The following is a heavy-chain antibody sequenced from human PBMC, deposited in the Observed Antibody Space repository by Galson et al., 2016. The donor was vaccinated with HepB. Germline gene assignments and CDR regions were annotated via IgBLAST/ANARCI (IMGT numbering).Heavy chain of an antibody. J-gene: IGHJ4*02. CDR3: AKDPYATGWFGQFDH. V-gene: IGHV3-23*01. CDR1: GFAFGNYA. CDR2: ISGSGVYT. Sequence: SLRLSCAASGFAFGNYALSWVRQAPGRGLEWVSGISGSGVYTYYADSVKGRFTISRDNSENTLYLQMNSLRAEDTAAYYCAKDPYATGWFGQFDHWGQGTLVTVSS. D-gene: IGHD3-10*01.